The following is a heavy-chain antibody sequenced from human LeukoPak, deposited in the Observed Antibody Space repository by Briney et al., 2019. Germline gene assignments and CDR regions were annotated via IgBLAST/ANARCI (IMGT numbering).Heavy chain of an antibody. V-gene: IGHV4-4*07. D-gene: IGHD4-17*01. CDR3: ARLRSTYWYFDL. CDR2: IYTSGTT. Sequence: SETLSLTCTVSGVSISIYYWSWIRQPAGKGLEWIGRIYTSGTTHYNPSLKSRVTMSVDTSKNQFSLKLSSVTAADTAVYYCARLRSTYWYFDLWGRGTLVTVSS. CDR1: GVSISIYY. J-gene: IGHJ2*01.